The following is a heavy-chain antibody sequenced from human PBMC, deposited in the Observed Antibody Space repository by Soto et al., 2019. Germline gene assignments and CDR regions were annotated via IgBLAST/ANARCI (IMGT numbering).Heavy chain of an antibody. J-gene: IGHJ3*02. V-gene: IGHV4-34*01. Sequence: SETLSLTCAVYVGSFIGYYWTWIRQTPGKGLEWIGEIHHSGRTNYNPSLKSRVSISADTSKTQFSLNLASVTAADTAVYYCARGECSSNYCFTRWALDIWGQGTVVTVSS. D-gene: IGHD2-2*01. CDR1: VGSFIGYY. CDR2: IHHSGRT. CDR3: ARGECSSNYCFTRWALDI.